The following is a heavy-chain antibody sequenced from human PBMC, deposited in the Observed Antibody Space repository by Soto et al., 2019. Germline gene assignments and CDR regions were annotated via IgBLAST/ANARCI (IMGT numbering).Heavy chain of an antibody. D-gene: IGHD6-13*01. CDR1: GGTFSSYA. CDR3: ARPARGKGIAAGADADYYNYGMEV. J-gene: IGHJ6*02. V-gene: IGHV1-69*06. Sequence: QVQLVQSGAEVKKPGSSVKVSCKASGGTFSSYAISWVRQAPGQGLEWMGGIIPIFGTANYAQKFQGRVTITPDKSTSKAHLELSSLRSEDTAVYYWARPARGKGIAAGADADYYNYGMEVWGQGTTVTVSS. CDR2: IIPIFGTA.